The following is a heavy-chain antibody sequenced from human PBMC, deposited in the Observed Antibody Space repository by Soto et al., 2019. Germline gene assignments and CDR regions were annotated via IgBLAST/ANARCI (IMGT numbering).Heavy chain of an antibody. CDR3: ARGRYGDS. CDR2: ISAHNGNT. V-gene: IGHV1-18*01. D-gene: IGHD1-1*01. J-gene: IGHJ4*02. CDR1: GYAFTTYG. Sequence: QVHLVQSGAEVKKPGASVKVSCQGSGYAFTTYGITWVRQAPGQGLEWMGWISAHNGNTNYAQKLQGRVTVTRNTSTSTAYMELRSLRYDDTAVDYCARGRYGDSWGQGALVTVSS.